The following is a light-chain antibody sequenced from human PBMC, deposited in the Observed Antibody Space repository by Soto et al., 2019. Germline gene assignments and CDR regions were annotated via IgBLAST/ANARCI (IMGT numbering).Light chain of an antibody. CDR2: NNS. V-gene: IGLV1-44*01. CDR3: AAWDDSLNAWV. J-gene: IGLJ3*02. Sequence: QSVLTQPPSASGTPGQRVTIAGSGSSSNIGSNTVNWYQQLPGTAPKLLIYNNSQRPSGVPDRFSGSRSDTSASLAISGLQSEDEADYYCAAWDDSLNAWVFGGGTKVTVL. CDR1: SSNIGSNT.